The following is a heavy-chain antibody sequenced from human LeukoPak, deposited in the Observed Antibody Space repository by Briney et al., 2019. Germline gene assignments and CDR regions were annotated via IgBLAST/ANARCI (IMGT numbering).Heavy chain of an antibody. V-gene: IGHV3-64*02. CDR2: IISHGGST. CDR3: ARITMGATSANFYYYFLDA. J-gene: IGHJ6*03. Sequence: GGSLRLSCAATGFTFSGYTLHWVRQAPGKGLEYVSAIISHGGSTHYADSVKGRFTVSRDNSKNTLYLQMDSLRAEDMAVYYCARITMGATSANFYYYFLDAWGKGTTVTVSS. D-gene: IGHD3-3*01. CDR1: GFTFSGYT.